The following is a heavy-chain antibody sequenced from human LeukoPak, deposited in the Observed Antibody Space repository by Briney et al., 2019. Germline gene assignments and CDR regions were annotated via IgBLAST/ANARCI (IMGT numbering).Heavy chain of an antibody. CDR3: ARGAGNYYDSSGYLTFDY. CDR2: IYYSGST. J-gene: IGHJ4*02. Sequence: SETLSLTCTVSGGSISSSSYYWGWIRQPPGKGLEWIGSIYYSGSTYYNPSLKSRVTISVDTSKNQFSLKLSSVTAADTAVYYCARGAGNYYDSSGYLTFDYWGQGTLVTVSS. CDR1: GGSISSSSYY. D-gene: IGHD3-22*01. V-gene: IGHV4-39*01.